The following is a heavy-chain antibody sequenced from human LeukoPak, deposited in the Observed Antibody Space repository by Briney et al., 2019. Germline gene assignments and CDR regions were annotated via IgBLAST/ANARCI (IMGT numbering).Heavy chain of an antibody. V-gene: IGHV3-64*01. J-gene: IGHJ4*02. D-gene: IGHD6-13*01. CDR3: VRDGSNWDFDY. Sequence: PGGSLRLSCAASGFTFSGYPMHWVRQAPGKGLEYLSGISANGGSTYYANSVKGRFTISRDNSKNTLYLQMGSLRPEDMAVYYCVRDGSNWDFDYWGQGTLVTVSS. CDR2: ISANGGST. CDR1: GFTFSGYP.